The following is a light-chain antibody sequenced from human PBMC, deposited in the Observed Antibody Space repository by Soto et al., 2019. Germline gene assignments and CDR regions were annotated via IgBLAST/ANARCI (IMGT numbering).Light chain of an antibody. CDR2: EVN. J-gene: IGLJ1*01. CDR3: CSYAGDTTFFV. Sequence: QSALTQPASMSGSPGQSITISCTGTSSDVGSYYPVSWFQQHPGKAPKLIIYEVNKRPSGVSDRYSGSKSGNTASLTISGLPAADEAEYYCCSYAGDTTFFVFGTGTKLTVL. V-gene: IGLV2-23*02. CDR1: SSDVGSYYP.